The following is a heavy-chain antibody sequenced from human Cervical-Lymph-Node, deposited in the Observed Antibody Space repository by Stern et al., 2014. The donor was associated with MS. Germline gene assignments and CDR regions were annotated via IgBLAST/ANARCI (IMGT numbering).Heavy chain of an antibody. CDR1: GYTFTSYD. CDR2: MNPNSGNT. D-gene: IGHD5-12*01. V-gene: IGHV1-8*01. J-gene: IGHJ5*02. CDR3: ARGEPWINWFDP. Sequence: QVQLVESGAEVKKPGASVKVSCKVSGYTFTSYDINWVRQATGQGLEWMGWMNPNSGNTGYAQKFQGRVTMTRNTSISTAYMELSSLRSEDTAVYYCARGEPWINWFDPWGQGTLVTVSS.